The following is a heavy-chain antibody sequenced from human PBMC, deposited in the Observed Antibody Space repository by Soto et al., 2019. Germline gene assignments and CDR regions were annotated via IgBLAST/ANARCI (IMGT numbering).Heavy chain of an antibody. CDR3: ARDASLPEYSYGSYYFDY. D-gene: IGHD5-18*01. CDR1: GGTFSSYA. Sequence: QVQLVQSGAEVKKPGSSVKVSCKASGGTFSSYAISWVRQAPGQGLEWMGGIIPIFGTANYAQKFQGRVTITADESTRTAYMELSSLRSEDTAVYYCARDASLPEYSYGSYYFDYGGQGTLVTVSS. J-gene: IGHJ4*02. V-gene: IGHV1-69*01. CDR2: IIPIFGTA.